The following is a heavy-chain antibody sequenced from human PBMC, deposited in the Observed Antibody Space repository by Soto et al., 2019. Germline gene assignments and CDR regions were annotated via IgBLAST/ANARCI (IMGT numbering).Heavy chain of an antibody. CDR3: AKDLRYSRSWYWLGY. V-gene: IGHV3-23*01. CDR1: GFTFSSYA. CDR2: ISGSGGST. Sequence: GGYLRLSCAASGFTFSSYAMSWVRQAPGKGLEWVSAISGSGGSTYYADSVKGRFTISRDNSKNTLYLQMNSLRAEDTAVYYCAKDLRYSRSWYWLGYRCQGTLVTVSS. J-gene: IGHJ4*02. D-gene: IGHD6-13*01.